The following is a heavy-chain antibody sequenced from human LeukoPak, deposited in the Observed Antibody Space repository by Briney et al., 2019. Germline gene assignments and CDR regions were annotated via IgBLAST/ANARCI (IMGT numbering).Heavy chain of an antibody. J-gene: IGHJ4*02. CDR1: GYSISSGYY. CDR3: ARHEAEMATILGGY. V-gene: IGHV4-38-2*01. CDR2: IYHSGST. D-gene: IGHD5-24*01. Sequence: KPSETLSLTCAVSGYSISSGYYWGWIRQPPGKGLEWIGSIYHSGSTFYNPSLKSRVTISVDTSKNQLSLRLSSVTAADTAVYYCARHEAEMATILGGYWGQGTLVTVSS.